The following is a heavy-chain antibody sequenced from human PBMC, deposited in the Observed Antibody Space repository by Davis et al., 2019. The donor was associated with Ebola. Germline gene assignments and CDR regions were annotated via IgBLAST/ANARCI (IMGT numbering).Heavy chain of an antibody. CDR2: ISYDGSNK. Sequence: GESLKISCAASGFTFSSYAMHWVRQAPGKGLEWVAVISYDGSNKYYADSVKGRFTISRDNSKNTLYLQMNNLRAEDTAVYYCAKERWGFALDYWGQGTLVTVSS. D-gene: IGHD7-27*01. V-gene: IGHV3-30-3*01. J-gene: IGHJ4*02. CDR1: GFTFSSYA. CDR3: AKERWGFALDY.